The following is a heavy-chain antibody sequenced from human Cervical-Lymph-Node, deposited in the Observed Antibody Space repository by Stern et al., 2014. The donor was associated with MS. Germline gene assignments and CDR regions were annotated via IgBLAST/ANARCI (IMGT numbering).Heavy chain of an antibody. CDR2: IYWDDQK. V-gene: IGHV2-5*02. CDR3: AHRTAGPFDY. Sequence: QVTLKESGPALVKPTQTLTLTCTFSGFSLSTSGLGVGWIRQPPGEALEWLAYIYWDDQKRYSPSLKSRLTITKVTAKNQVFLTLTNVDPVDTATYYCAHRTAGPFDYWGQGTLVTVSS. CDR1: GFSLSTSGLG. J-gene: IGHJ4*02.